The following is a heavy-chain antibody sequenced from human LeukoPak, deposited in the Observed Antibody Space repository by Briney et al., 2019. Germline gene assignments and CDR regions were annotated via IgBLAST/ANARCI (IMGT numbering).Heavy chain of an antibody. D-gene: IGHD3-10*01. CDR1: GGTSSSYA. CDR3: ARDLSYSGNNYLDY. J-gene: IGHJ4*02. CDR2: IIPISATA. Sequence: SVTVSCTASGGTSSSYAISWVRQAPGQGLEWMGGIIPISATAKYAQKFQGRVTITADESTSTAYMELSSLRSEDTAVYYCARDLSYSGNNYLDYWGQGTLVTVSS. V-gene: IGHV1-69*13.